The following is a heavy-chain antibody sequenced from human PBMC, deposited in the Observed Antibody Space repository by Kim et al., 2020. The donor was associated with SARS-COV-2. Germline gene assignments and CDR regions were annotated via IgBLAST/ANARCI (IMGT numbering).Heavy chain of an antibody. V-gene: IGHV3-30*04. CDR3: ATGIAAAQSILGDIDL. J-gene: IGHJ2*01. Sequence: GGSLRLSCAASGFTFSSYAMHWVRQAPGKGLEWVAVISYDGSNKYYADSVKGRFTISRDNSKNTLYLQMNSLRAEDTAVYYCATGIAAAQSILGDIDLWGRGTLVTVSS. CDR2: ISYDGSNK. CDR1: GFTFSSYA. D-gene: IGHD6-13*01.